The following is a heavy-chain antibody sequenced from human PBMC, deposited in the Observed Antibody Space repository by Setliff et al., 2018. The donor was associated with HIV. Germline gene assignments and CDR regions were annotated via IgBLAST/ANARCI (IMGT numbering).Heavy chain of an antibody. CDR2: VFYRGTV. CDR3: GHQSDVTAVVDY. CDR1: GVSVNNGYY. D-gene: IGHD2-21*02. J-gene: IGHJ4*02. V-gene: IGHV4-31*03. Sequence: LSLTCSVSGVSVNNGYYWTWIRQRPGQGLEWLGYVFYRGTVSYNPSLKSRLTIVVDKPTNKVSLKLTSVTAADTGTYYCGHQSDVTAVVDYWGQGTQVTVS.